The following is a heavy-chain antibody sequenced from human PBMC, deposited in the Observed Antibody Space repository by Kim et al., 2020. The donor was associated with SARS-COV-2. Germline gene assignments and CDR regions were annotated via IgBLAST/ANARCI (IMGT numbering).Heavy chain of an antibody. CDR3: AKFEGSLIENLHFDH. V-gene: IGHV3-23*01. CDR1: GFIFSDYA. J-gene: IGHJ4*02. CDR2: IDKDDGVT. D-gene: IGHD3-10*01. Sequence: GGSLRLSCAASGFIFSDYATAWVRQAPGKGLEWVSTIDKDDGVTFYADSVKGRFTISRDISKSTLYLQMTNLRAEDTASYYCAKFEGSLIENLHFDHWGQGTLVTVSS.